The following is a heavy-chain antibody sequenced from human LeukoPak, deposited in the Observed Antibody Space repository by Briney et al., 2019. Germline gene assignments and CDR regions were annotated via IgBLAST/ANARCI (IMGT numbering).Heavy chain of an antibody. CDR2: VSGSSTNT. V-gene: IGHV3-23*01. J-gene: IGHJ4*02. CDR1: GFTFSNYA. D-gene: IGHD2-2*01. CDR3: AKATSEFSSRCPDY. Sequence: GGSLRLSCAASGFTFSNYAMTWVRPAPGKGLEWVSTVSGSSTNTYYVDSVKGRFSISRDDSKNILYLHMNSLRAEDTAVYYCAKATSEFSSRCPDYWGQGTLVTVSS.